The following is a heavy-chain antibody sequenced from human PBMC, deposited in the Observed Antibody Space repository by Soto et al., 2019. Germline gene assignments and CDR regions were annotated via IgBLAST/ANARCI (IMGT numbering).Heavy chain of an antibody. Sequence: QVQLVQSGAEVKKLGASVKVSCKASGYTFTSYAMHWVRQAPGQRLEWMGWINAGNGNTKYSQKFQGRVTITRDTSASTAYMELSSLRSEDTAVYYCARSIVVVTSFDYWGQGTLVTVSS. CDR2: INAGNGNT. CDR1: GYTFTSYA. V-gene: IGHV1-3*01. CDR3: ARSIVVVTSFDY. D-gene: IGHD3-22*01. J-gene: IGHJ4*02.